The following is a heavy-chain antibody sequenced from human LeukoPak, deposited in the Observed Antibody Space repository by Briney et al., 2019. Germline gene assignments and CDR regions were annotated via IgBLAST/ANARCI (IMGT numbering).Heavy chain of an antibody. CDR2: IYYSGST. V-gene: IGHV4-59*08. CDR1: GGSISSYY. J-gene: IGHJ5*02. CDR3: ARQGGYCSGGSCPGYWFDP. Sequence: NTSETLSLTCTVSGGSISSYYWSWIRQPPGKGLEWIGYIYYSGSTNYNPSLKSRVTISVDTSKNQFSLKLSSVTAADTAVYYCARQGGYCSGGSCPGYWFDPWGQGTLVTVSS. D-gene: IGHD2-15*01.